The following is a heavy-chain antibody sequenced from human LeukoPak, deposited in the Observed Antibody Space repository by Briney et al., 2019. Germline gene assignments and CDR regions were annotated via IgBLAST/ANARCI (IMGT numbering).Heavy chain of an antibody. CDR2: ITWNGDKT. D-gene: IGHD2-2*01. CDR3: ARDPFCSSSTGCYFEAWFDP. Sequence: PGGSLRLSCTASGFKFDDYDMSCVRQVPGKGREWVSRITWNGDKTGYADSVRGRFAISRDNTKKSLYLQMSSLRAEDTALYYCARDPFCSSSTGCYFEAWFDPWGPGTLVTVSS. CDR1: GFKFDDYD. J-gene: IGHJ5*02. V-gene: IGHV3-20*04.